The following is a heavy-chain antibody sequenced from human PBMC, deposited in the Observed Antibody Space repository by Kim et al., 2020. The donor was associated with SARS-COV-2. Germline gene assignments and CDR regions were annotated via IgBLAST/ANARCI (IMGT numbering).Heavy chain of an antibody. CDR1: GYRFNDYY. D-gene: IGHD3-10*01. V-gene: IGHV1-2*02. CDR3: AKGVNNWFDP. Sequence: DSVKVSCKASGYRFNDYYIYWMRQAPGQGLEYMGWINRNGGGKKYAQTFQGRVTMTRDTSITTAYMELSRLRFDDTAVYYCAKGVNNWFDPWGQGTLVPVSS. J-gene: IGHJ5*02. CDR2: INRNGGGK.